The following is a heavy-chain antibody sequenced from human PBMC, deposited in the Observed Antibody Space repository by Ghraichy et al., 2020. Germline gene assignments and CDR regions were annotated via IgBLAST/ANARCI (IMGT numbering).Heavy chain of an antibody. Sequence: KGLEWVANIKQDGSEKYYVDSVKGRFTISRDNAKNSLYLQMNSLRAEDTAVYYCARAYYGSGSYYDDAFDIWGQGT. CDR2: IKQDGSEK. J-gene: IGHJ3*02. D-gene: IGHD3-10*01. CDR3: ARAYYGSGSYYDDAFDI. V-gene: IGHV3-7*04.